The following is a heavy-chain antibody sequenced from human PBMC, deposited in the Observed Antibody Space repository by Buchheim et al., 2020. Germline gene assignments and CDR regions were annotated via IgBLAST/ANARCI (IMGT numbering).Heavy chain of an antibody. CDR1: GFPFGNTD. CDR3: VKNSGWFNT. J-gene: IGHJ5*02. D-gene: IGHD1-26*01. CDR2: ISGQSDTT. V-gene: IGHV3-23*01. Sequence: EFQLLDSGGDLVQPGRSLRLSCVASGFPFGNTDMSWVRQAPGKGLEWVSTISGQSDTTDYADSVRGRFTISRDNYKKTVHLQLNSLRVEDTAVYYCVKNSGWFNTWGPGTL.